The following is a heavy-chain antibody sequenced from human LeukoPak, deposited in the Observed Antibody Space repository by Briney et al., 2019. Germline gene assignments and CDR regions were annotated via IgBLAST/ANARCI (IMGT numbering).Heavy chain of an antibody. CDR2: IKQDGSEK. Sequence: GGSLRLSCAASGFTFSSYWMSWVRQAPGKGLEWVANIKQDGSEKYYVDSVKGRFTISRDNAKNSLYLQMNSLRAEDTAVYYGGRDWGVGSGYSYGKGTFDYWGQEPRATVPS. CDR3: GRDWGVGSGYSYGKGTFDY. CDR1: GFTFSSYW. J-gene: IGHJ4*02. D-gene: IGHD5-18*01. V-gene: IGHV3-7*01.